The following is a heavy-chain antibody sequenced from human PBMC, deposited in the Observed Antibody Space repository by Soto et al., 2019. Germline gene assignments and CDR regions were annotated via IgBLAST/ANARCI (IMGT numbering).Heavy chain of an antibody. CDR1: GFTFSSYA. D-gene: IGHD6-19*01. J-gene: IGHJ4*02. CDR2: ISGSGGST. V-gene: IGHV3-23*01. Sequence: GGSLRLSCAASGFTFSSYAMSWVRQAPGKGLEWVSAISGSGGSTYYADSVKGRFTISRDNSKNTVYLQMNSLRAEDTAVYYCAKQDTGIAVAGSVDFWGQGTLVTVSS. CDR3: AKQDTGIAVAGSVDF.